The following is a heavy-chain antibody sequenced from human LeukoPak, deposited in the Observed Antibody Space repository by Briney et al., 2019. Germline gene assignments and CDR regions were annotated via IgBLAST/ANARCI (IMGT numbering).Heavy chain of an antibody. J-gene: IGHJ4*02. D-gene: IGHD1-26*01. CDR1: GFTFTKYW. Sequence: PGGSLRLSCAASGFTFTKYWMTWVRQAPGKGLEWVANIKQDGSERNYVDTVKGRFIISRDNAKNLLYLQMNSLRAEDTALYYCARAPAYSGSYYYVYWGQGTLVTVSS. CDR3: ARAPAYSGSYYYVY. V-gene: IGHV3-7*03. CDR2: IKQDGSER.